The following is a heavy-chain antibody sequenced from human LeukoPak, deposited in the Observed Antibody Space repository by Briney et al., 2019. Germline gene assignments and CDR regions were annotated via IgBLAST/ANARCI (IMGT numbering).Heavy chain of an antibody. CDR3: AKDLGGGLRWDMFDY. V-gene: IGHV3-23*01. D-gene: IGHD4-23*01. Sequence: PGGSLRLSCAASGFTFSSYAMSWVRQAPGKGLEWVSAISGSGGSTYYADSVKGRFTISRDNSKNTLYLQVNSLRAEDTAVYYCAKDLGGGLRWDMFDYWGQGTLVTVSS. CDR1: GFTFSSYA. J-gene: IGHJ4*02. CDR2: ISGSGGST.